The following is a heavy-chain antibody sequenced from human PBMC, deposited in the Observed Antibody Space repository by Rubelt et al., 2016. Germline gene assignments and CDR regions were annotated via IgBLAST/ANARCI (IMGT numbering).Heavy chain of an antibody. V-gene: IGHV4-4*07. CDR1: GASISIFY. CDR3: ASYIPYSSSSFGGMDV. Sequence: LSLTCTVSGASISIFYWSWIRQSAGQGLEWIGRVDPSGSTNSNPSLKSRITMSVDTSKNQFSLKLSSVTAADTAVHYCASYIPYSSSSFGGMDVWGQGTTVTVSS. CDR2: VDPSGST. D-gene: IGHD6-6*01. J-gene: IGHJ6*02.